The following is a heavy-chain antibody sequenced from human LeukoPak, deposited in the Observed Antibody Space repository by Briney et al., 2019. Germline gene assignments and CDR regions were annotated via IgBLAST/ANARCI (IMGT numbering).Heavy chain of an antibody. V-gene: IGHV1-69*05. CDR1: GGTFSSYA. CDR2: IIPIFGTA. J-gene: IGHJ4*02. D-gene: IGHD5-18*01. Sequence: SVKVSCKASGGTFSSYAISWVRQAPGQGLEWIGGIIPIFGTANYAQKFQGRVTITTDESTSTAYMELSSLRSEDTAVYYCVTGFTTMAVDYFDYWGQGTLVTVSP. CDR3: VTGFTTMAVDYFDY.